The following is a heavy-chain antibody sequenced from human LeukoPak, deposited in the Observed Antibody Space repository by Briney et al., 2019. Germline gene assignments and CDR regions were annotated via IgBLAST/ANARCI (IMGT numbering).Heavy chain of an antibody. CDR3: ARVDDSSGYYYDY. CDR1: GGSISSCY. J-gene: IGHJ4*02. D-gene: IGHD3-22*01. Sequence: SETLCLTCTVSGGSISSCYWSWIRQPPGKGLEWIGYIYYSGSTNYNPSLKSRVTISVDTSKNQFSLKLSSVTAADTAVYYCARVDDSSGYYYDYWGQGTLVPVSS. V-gene: IGHV4-59*01. CDR2: IYYSGST.